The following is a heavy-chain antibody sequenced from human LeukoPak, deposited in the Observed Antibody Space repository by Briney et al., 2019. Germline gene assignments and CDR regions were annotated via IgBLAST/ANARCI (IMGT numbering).Heavy chain of an antibody. Sequence: GGSLRLSCAASGFTFSSYAMHWVRQAPGKGLEWVAVISYDGSNKYYADSVKGRFTISRGNSKNTLYLQMNSLRAEDTAVYYCAKGRDRNFELWGQGTLVTVSS. V-gene: IGHV3-30-3*01. CDR3: AKGRDRNFEL. CDR2: ISYDGSNK. J-gene: IGHJ4*02. CDR1: GFTFSSYA. D-gene: IGHD3-9*01.